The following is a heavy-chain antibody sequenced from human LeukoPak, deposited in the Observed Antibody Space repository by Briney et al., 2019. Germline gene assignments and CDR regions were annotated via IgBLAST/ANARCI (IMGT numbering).Heavy chain of an antibody. Sequence: GGSLRLSCAASGFTFDDYGMSWVRQAPGKGLEGVSGINWNGGSTGYADSVEGRFTISRDNAKNSLYLQMNSLRAEDTALYYCARDHGLWFVLYYMDVWGKGTTVSVSS. CDR2: INWNGGST. D-gene: IGHD3-10*01. CDR3: ARDHGLWFVLYYMDV. J-gene: IGHJ6*03. V-gene: IGHV3-20*04. CDR1: GFTFDDYG.